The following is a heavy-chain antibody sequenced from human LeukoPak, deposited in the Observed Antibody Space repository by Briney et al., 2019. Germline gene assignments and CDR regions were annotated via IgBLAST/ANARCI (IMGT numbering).Heavy chain of an antibody. D-gene: IGHD4-17*01. Sequence: SSQTLSLTCTVSGDSITRGTYYWNWIRQPAGKGLEWIGRIHTSSRVSYNPSLKSRVTISIDTSRNLVSLRLTSVTAADAAVYYCARDRGNGDYGDYFDSSGQGTLVSVSS. CDR3: ARDRGNGDYGDYFDS. CDR1: GDSITRGTYY. CDR2: IHTSSRV. J-gene: IGHJ4*02. V-gene: IGHV4-61*02.